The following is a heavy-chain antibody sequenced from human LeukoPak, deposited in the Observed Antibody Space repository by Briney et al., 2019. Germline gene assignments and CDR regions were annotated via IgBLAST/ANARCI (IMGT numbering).Heavy chain of an antibody. Sequence: GGSLRLSCAASGFTFSSYAMSWVRQAPGEGLEWVSAISGSGGSTYSADSVHGRFTISRDNSKNTLYLQMNSLRAEDTAVYYCASEAKYYYDTSGYYVPGFDYWGQGTLVTVSS. V-gene: IGHV3-23*01. D-gene: IGHD3-22*01. CDR2: ISGSGGST. CDR1: GFTFSSYA. J-gene: IGHJ4*02. CDR3: ASEAKYYYDTSGYYVPGFDY.